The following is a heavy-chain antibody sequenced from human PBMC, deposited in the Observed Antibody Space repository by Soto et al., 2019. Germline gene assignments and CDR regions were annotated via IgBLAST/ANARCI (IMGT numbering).Heavy chain of an antibody. CDR1: GFIFSSYA. Sequence: PGGSLRLSCAASGFIFSSYAMSWVRQAPGKGLEWVSAISGSGGSTYYTDSVKGRFTISRDNSKNTLYLQMNSLRAEDTAVYYCGKEKISTSCDNCFDPGGQETLVTVP. CDR2: ISGSGGST. CDR3: GKEKISTSCDNCFDP. J-gene: IGHJ5*02. D-gene: IGHD2-2*01. V-gene: IGHV3-23*01.